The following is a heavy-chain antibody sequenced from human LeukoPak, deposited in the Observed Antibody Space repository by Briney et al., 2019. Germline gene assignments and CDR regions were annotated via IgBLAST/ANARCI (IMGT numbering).Heavy chain of an antibody. Sequence: SETLSLTCTVSGASISSYYWSWIRQPPGKGLEWIGYIYYSGSTNYNPSLKSRVTISVDTSKNQFSLKLSSVTAADTAVYYCARDDSLWFGEPLNWFDPWGQGTLVTVSS. CDR3: ARDDSLWFGEPLNWFDP. V-gene: IGHV4-59*01. CDR2: IYYSGST. D-gene: IGHD3-10*01. CDR1: GASISSYY. J-gene: IGHJ5*02.